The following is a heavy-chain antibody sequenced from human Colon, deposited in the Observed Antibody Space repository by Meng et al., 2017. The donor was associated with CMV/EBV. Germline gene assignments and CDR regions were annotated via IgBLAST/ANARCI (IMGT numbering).Heavy chain of an antibody. Sequence: GESLKISCAASGFTFSSYAMSWVRQSPGKGLEWVSAISGRGSVTYYADSVKGRFTISRDNSKNTLYLQVNSLGAEDVAVYFCAKDSSGWYYFDCWGQGTLVTVSS. V-gene: IGHV3-23*01. D-gene: IGHD6-19*01. J-gene: IGHJ4*02. CDR1: GFTFSSYA. CDR3: AKDSSGWYYFDC. CDR2: ISGRGSVT.